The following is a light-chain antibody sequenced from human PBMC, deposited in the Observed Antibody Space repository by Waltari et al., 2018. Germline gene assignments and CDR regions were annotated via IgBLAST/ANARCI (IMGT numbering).Light chain of an antibody. V-gene: IGKV3-11*01. Sequence: EIVLTQSPATLSWSPGERATPSCRASQRVSSYLAWYQQKPGQAPRLLIYDASNRATGIPARFSGSGSGTDFTLTISSLEPEDFAVYYCQQRSNWLTFGGGTKVEFK. CDR3: QQRSNWLT. CDR2: DAS. CDR1: QRVSSY. J-gene: IGKJ4*01.